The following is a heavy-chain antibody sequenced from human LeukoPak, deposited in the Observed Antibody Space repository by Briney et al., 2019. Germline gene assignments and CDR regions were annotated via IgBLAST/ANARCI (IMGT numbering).Heavy chain of an antibody. V-gene: IGHV4-34*01. D-gene: IGHD3-16*02. CDR3: ARPYDYVWGSYRYGMDV. CDR2: INHSGST. Sequence: SETLSLTCAVYGGSFSGYYWSWIRQPPGKGLEWIGGINHSGSTNYNPSLKSRVTISVDTSKNQFSLKLSSVTAADTAVYYCARPYDYVWGSYRYGMDVWGQGTTVTVSS. J-gene: IGHJ6*02. CDR1: GGSFSGYY.